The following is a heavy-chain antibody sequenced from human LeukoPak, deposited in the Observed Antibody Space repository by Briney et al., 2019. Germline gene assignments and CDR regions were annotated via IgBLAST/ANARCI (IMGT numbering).Heavy chain of an antibody. Sequence: SQTLSLTCGISGDSVSSNSVAWTWIRQSPSRGLEWLGRTYYRSKWYNDYAVSVKSRITINADTSKNQFSLQLNSVTPEDAAVYYCARAVAGRLDYWGQGTLSPSPQ. J-gene: IGHJ4*02. CDR3: ARAVAGRLDY. CDR2: TYYRSKWYN. D-gene: IGHD6-19*01. CDR1: GDSVSSNSVA. V-gene: IGHV6-1*01.